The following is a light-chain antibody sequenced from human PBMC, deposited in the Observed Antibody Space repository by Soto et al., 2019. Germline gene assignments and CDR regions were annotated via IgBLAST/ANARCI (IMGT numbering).Light chain of an antibody. CDR3: TSYAGSNNFV. J-gene: IGLJ1*01. CDR2: EVS. V-gene: IGLV2-8*01. CDR1: SSDVGGYNY. Sequence: LTQPPSASGSPGQSVTISCTGTSSDVGGYNYVSWYQQHPGKAPKFMIYEVSKRPSGVPDRFSGSKSGNTASLTVSGLQAEDEADYYCTSYAGSNNFVFGTGTKVTVL.